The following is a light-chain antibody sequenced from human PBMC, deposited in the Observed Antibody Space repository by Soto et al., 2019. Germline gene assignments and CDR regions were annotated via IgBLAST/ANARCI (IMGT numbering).Light chain of an antibody. CDR1: QSVRTN. V-gene: IGKV3D-15*01. CDR2: YAS. J-gene: IGKJ1*01. Sequence: EVMMTQFPDTVSVTAGETVTLSCGASQSVRTNLAWYQQRPGQAPRLLIHYASTRASDIPARFSGSGSGTNFTLATSSLQSEDFAVYYCQQYAYWPETFGQGTKVDNK. CDR3: QQYAYWPET.